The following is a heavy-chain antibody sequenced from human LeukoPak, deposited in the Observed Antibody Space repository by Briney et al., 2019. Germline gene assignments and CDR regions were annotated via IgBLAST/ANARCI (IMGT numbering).Heavy chain of an antibody. D-gene: IGHD1-26*01. Sequence: GGSLRLFCAASGFTFSDYTMRWVRQAPGKRLEFVSAITSSGGNIHYANSVKGRFTISRDNSKNSLYLQMGGLRTEDMAVYHCARVKAGATISDFYYYYMDVWGKGTTVTVPS. CDR3: ARVKAGATISDFYYYYMDV. V-gene: IGHV3-64*01. J-gene: IGHJ6*03. CDR1: GFTFSDYT. CDR2: ITSSGGNI.